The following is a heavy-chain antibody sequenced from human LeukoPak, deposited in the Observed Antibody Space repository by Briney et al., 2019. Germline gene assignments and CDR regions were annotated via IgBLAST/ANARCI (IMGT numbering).Heavy chain of an antibody. CDR1: GYSISSGYY. D-gene: IGHD3-10*01. CDR2: IYHSGST. V-gene: IGHV4-38-2*02. J-gene: IGHJ6*03. Sequence: EASETLSLTCTVSGYSISSGYYWGWIRQPPGKGLEWIGSIYHSGSTYYNPSLKSRVTISVDTSKNQFSLKLSSVTAADTALYYCARSITTSYYYYYYYMDVWGKGTTVTVSS. CDR3: ARSITTSYYYYYYYMDV.